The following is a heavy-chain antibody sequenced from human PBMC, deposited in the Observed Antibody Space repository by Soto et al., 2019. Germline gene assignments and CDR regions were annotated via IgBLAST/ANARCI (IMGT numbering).Heavy chain of an antibody. D-gene: IGHD2-2*01. CDR3: TRPLAYQMPSFWYFDL. J-gene: IGHJ2*01. CDR2: ISASGRST. Sequence: EEQVLESGGGLVQTGGSLRLSCAASGFSFGSYVMTWVRQAPGKGLEWVSGISASGRSTYYADSVKGRFTVSRDNSKNTLYLDMNNLRVEDTAVYFCTRPLAYQMPSFWYFDLWGRGTLVTVSP. CDR1: GFSFGSYV. V-gene: IGHV3-23*01.